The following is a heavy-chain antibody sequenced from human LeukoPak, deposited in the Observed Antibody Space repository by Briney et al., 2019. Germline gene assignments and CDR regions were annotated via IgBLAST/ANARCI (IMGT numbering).Heavy chain of an antibody. J-gene: IGHJ5*02. CDR3: ARQPATRPILRWFDP. Sequence: PSETLSLTCTVSGGSISSGDYYWGWIRQPPGKGLEWIGSIYYSGSTYYNPSLNSRVTISVDTSKNQFSLKLSSVTAADTAVYHCARQPATRPILRWFDPWGQGTLVTVSP. V-gene: IGHV4-39*01. CDR2: IYYSGST. CDR1: GGSISSGDYY. D-gene: IGHD1-1*01.